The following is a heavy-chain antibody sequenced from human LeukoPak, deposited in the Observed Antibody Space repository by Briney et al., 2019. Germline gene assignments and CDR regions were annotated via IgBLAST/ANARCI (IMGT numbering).Heavy chain of an antibody. CDR2: ISGGGGST. Sequence: PGGSLRLSCAASGFTFSNYAMSWVRQAPGKGLEWVSAISGGGGSTYHADSVKGRLTISRDTSKNTLYLQMSSLRAEDTAVYYCAKDRGRGYGSSWDFDYWGQGTLVTVSS. V-gene: IGHV3-23*01. J-gene: IGHJ4*02. CDR1: GFTFSNYA. CDR3: AKDRGRGYGSSWDFDY. D-gene: IGHD6-13*01.